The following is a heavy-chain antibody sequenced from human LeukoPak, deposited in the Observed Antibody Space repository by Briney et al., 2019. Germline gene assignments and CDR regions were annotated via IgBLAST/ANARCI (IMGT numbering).Heavy chain of an antibody. J-gene: IGHJ4*02. CDR3: AKGLTMIVVVIPFDY. Sequence: GGSLRLSCAASGFTFTKAWMSWVRQAPGKGLEWVSAISGSGGSTYYADSVKGRFTISRDNSKNTLYLQMNSLRAEDTAVYYCAKGLTMIVVVIPFDYWGQGTLVTVSS. CDR2: ISGSGGST. V-gene: IGHV3-23*01. CDR1: GFTFTKAW. D-gene: IGHD3-22*01.